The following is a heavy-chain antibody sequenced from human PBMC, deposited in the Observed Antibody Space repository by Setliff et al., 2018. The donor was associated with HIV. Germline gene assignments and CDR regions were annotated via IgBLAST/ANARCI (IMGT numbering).Heavy chain of an antibody. D-gene: IGHD6-13*01. J-gene: IGHJ4*02. V-gene: IGHV3-48*03. Sequence: GGSLRLSCAASGFTFSTYEMNWVRQAPGKGLEWVSYISSSGNIIYYADSVKGRFTISRDNAKSSLYLQMNSLRAEDTAVYYCARGVAAAGTDYWGQGTLVTVSS. CDR2: ISSSGNII. CDR1: GFTFSTYE. CDR3: ARGVAAAGTDY.